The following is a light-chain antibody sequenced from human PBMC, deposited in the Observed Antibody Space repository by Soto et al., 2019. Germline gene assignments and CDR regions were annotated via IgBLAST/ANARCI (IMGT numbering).Light chain of an antibody. CDR3: QQSYSTPPDT. V-gene: IGKV1-39*01. Sequence: DMKSTKNPSSLSASVGDRVTITCRASQSISSYLNWYQQKPGKAPKLLIYAASSLQSGVPSRFSGSGSGTDFTLTISSLQPEDFATYYCQQSYSTPPDTFGQGTKVDIK. J-gene: IGKJ2*01. CDR2: AAS. CDR1: QSISSY.